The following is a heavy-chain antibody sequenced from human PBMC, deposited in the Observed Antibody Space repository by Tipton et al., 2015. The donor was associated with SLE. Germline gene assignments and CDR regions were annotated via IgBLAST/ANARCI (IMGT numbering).Heavy chain of an antibody. CDR1: GYSISSGYY. D-gene: IGHD3-22*01. Sequence: TLSLTCSVSGYSISSGYYWDWIRQSPGKGLEWLGSIYHSGSTHYNPSLKSRVTISVDTSKNQFSLKLTSVTAADTAVYYCARGLPWDYDSSGYMWGQGTVVTVSS. CDR2: IYHSGST. J-gene: IGHJ4*02. V-gene: IGHV4-38-2*02. CDR3: ARGLPWDYDSSGYM.